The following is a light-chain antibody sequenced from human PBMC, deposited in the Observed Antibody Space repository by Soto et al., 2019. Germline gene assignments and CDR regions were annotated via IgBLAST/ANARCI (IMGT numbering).Light chain of an antibody. CDR1: QSVSNSS. CDR2: GAS. Sequence: EIVLTQSPGTLSLSPGERATFSCRASQSVSNSSLAWYHQKPGQAPRLLLYGASSRATGIPDRFSGSGSGTDFTLTISRLEPEDFAVYYCQQYGSSPITFGGGTKVDIK. CDR3: QQYGSSPIT. V-gene: IGKV3-20*01. J-gene: IGKJ4*01.